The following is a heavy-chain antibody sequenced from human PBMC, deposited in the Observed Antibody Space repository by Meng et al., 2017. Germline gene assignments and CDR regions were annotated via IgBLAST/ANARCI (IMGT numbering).Heavy chain of an antibody. CDR3: ARMGIAVAGTLGWEDY. J-gene: IGHJ4*02. V-gene: IGHV7-4-1*02. Sequence: RMPWASMTVSCQASGYTFTSYAMNGVRQAPGQGLEWMGWINTNTGNPTYAQGFTGRFVFSLDTSVSTAYLQISSLKAEDTAVYYCARMGIAVAGTLGWEDYWGQGTLVTVSS. D-gene: IGHD6-19*01. CDR1: GYTFTSYA. CDR2: INTNTGNP.